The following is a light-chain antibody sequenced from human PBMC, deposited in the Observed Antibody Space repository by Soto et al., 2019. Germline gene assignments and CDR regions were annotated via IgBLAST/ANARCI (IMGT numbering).Light chain of an antibody. CDR2: AAS. CDR3: QHYSSSSYP. CDR1: QSISSSY. J-gene: IGKJ2*01. V-gene: IGKV3-20*01. Sequence: EIVLTQSPGTLSLSPGERATLSCRASQSISSSYLAWYQQKPGQAPRLLIYAASSRATGIPVRFSGSGAGTYFTLTIRRLEPEVFAVYYGQHYSSSSYPFGQGMQLEIK.